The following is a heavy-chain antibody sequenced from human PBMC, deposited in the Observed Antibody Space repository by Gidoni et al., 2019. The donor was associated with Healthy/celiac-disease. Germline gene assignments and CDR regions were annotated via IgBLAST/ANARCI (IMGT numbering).Heavy chain of an antibody. D-gene: IGHD6-6*01. Sequence: QVQLQQWGAGLLKPSETLSLPCAVYGGSFSGYYWSWIRQPPGKGLEWIGEINHSGSTNYNPSLKSRVTISVDTSKNQFSLKLSSVTAADTAVYYCARGSIAARRGYYFDYWGQGTLVTVSS. CDR3: ARGSIAARRGYYFDY. CDR2: INHSGST. J-gene: IGHJ4*02. CDR1: GGSFSGYY. V-gene: IGHV4-34*01.